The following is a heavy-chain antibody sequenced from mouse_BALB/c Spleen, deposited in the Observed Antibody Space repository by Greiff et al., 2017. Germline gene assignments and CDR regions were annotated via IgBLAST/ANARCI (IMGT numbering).Heavy chain of an antibody. V-gene: IGHV1-14*01. D-gene: IGHD1-1*01. Sequence: EVKVVESGPELVKPGASVKMSCKASGYTFTSYVMHWVKQKPGQGLEWIGYINPYNDGTKYNEKFKDKATLTSDKSSSTAYMELSSLTSEDSAVYYCARHYYGSSYAMDYWGQGTSVTVSS. CDR3: ARHYYGSSYAMDY. CDR2: INPYNDGT. J-gene: IGHJ4*01. CDR1: GYTFTSYV.